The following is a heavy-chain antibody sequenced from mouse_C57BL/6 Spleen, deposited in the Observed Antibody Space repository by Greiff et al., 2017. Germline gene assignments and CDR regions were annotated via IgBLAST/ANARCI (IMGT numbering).Heavy chain of an antibody. J-gene: IGHJ4*01. CDR1: GYTFTSYW. CDR3: ARSEVRYYYGSSYYAMDY. D-gene: IGHD1-1*01. Sequence: VQLQQPGAELVMPGASVKLSCKASGYTFTSYWMHWVKQRPGQGLEWIGEIDPSDSYTNYNQKFKGKSTLTVDKSSSTAYMQLSSLTSEDSAVYYCARSEVRYYYGSSYYAMDYWGQGTSVTVSS. V-gene: IGHV1-69*01. CDR2: IDPSDSYT.